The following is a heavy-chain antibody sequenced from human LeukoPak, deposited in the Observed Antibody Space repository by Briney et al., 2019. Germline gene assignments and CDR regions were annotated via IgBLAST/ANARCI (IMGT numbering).Heavy chain of an antibody. D-gene: IGHD3-10*01. CDR2: IYSGGGT. CDR1: GFTVSSNY. Sequence: TGGSLRLSCAASGFTVSSNYMSWVRQAPGKGLEWVSVIYSGGGTYYADSVKGRFTISRDSAKNTLYLQMNNLRAEDTAVYYCARGFIGVYAYDIWGQGTMVIVSS. CDR3: ARGFIGVYAYDI. V-gene: IGHV3-53*01. J-gene: IGHJ3*02.